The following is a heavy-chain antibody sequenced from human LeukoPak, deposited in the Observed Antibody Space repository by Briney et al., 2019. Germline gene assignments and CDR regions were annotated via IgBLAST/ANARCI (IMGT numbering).Heavy chain of an antibody. V-gene: IGHV4-39*01. CDR1: GASISSSSYY. CDR2: IYYTGST. CDR3: ASARRGFGDLSKYYSYYYMDV. Sequence: SETLSLTCTVSGASISSSSYYWGWIRQPPGKGLEWIGSIYYTGSTYYNPSLKSRVTISVDTSKSQFSLKLSSVTAADTAVYYCASARRGFGDLSKYYSYYYMDVWGNGTTVTISS. J-gene: IGHJ6*03. D-gene: IGHD3-10*01.